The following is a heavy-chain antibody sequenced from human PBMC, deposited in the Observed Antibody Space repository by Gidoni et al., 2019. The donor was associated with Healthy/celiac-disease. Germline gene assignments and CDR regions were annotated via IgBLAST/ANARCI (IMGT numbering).Heavy chain of an antibody. D-gene: IGHD6-13*01. J-gene: IGHJ5*02. V-gene: IGHV1-69*01. CDR2: IIPIFGTA. CDR1: GGTFSSYA. Sequence: QVQLVQSGAEVTKPGSSVKVSCKASGGTFSSYAISWVRQAPGQGLEWMGGIIPIFGTANYAQKFQGRVTITADESTSTAYMELSSLRSEDTAVYYCARSWVPDSSWYPDQQLGWFDPWGQGTLVTVSS. CDR3: ARSWVPDSSWYPDQQLGWFDP.